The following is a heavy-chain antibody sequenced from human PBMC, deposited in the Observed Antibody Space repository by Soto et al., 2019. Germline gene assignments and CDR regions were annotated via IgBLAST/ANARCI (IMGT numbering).Heavy chain of an antibody. CDR2: IIGDGSTT. CDR1: GFTFNNYA. CDR3: ARGKGLTVSSTNY. Sequence: GGSLRLSCAASGFTFNNYAMNWVRQAPGKGLEWVSGIIGDGSTTYYADSVKGRFTISRDNSKNTLFLQMNSLRAEDTAVYYCARGKGLTVSSTNYWGQGALVTVSS. V-gene: IGHV3-23*01. D-gene: IGHD2-2*01. J-gene: IGHJ4*02.